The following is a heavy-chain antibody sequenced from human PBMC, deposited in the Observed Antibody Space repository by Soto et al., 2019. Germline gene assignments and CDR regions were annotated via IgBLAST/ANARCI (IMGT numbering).Heavy chain of an antibody. CDR3: ARDHPHSSGCLDY. D-gene: IGHD6-19*01. CDR2: ISYDGSNK. Sequence: GGSLRLSCAASGFTFSSYAMHWVRQAPGKGLEWVAVISYDGSNKYYADSVKGRFTISRDNSKNTLYLQMNSLRAEDTAVYYCARDHPHSSGCLDYWGQGTLVTVSS. V-gene: IGHV3-30-3*01. J-gene: IGHJ4*02. CDR1: GFTFSSYA.